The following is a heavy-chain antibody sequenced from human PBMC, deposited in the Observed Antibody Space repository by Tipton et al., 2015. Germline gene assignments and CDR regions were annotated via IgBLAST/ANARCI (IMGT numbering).Heavy chain of an antibody. CDR2: IFHRGDT. Sequence: LRLSCDVSGYSISSGYYWGWIRQPPGKGLEWIGSIFHRGDTNYNPSLKSRVTISLDTSKNQFSLKLRSVTAADTAVYHCARGYSNYAGWFGPWGQGTLVTVSS. J-gene: IGHJ5*02. V-gene: IGHV4-38-2*01. D-gene: IGHD4-11*01. CDR3: ARGYSNYAGWFGP. CDR1: GYSISSGYY.